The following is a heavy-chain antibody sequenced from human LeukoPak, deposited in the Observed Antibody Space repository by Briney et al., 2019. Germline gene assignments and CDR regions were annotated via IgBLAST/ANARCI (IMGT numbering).Heavy chain of an antibody. CDR3: ARGGVLCSGGSCYHAFDI. D-gene: IGHD2-15*01. J-gene: IGHJ3*02. V-gene: IGHV4-61*02. CDR2: IYTSGST. Sequence: SETLSLTCTVSGDSISSGSYYWSWLRQPAGTGLEWIGRIYTSGSTNYNPSLKSRVTISVDTSKNQFSLKLSSVTAADTAVYYCARGGVLCSGGSCYHAFDIWGQGTMVTVSS. CDR1: GDSISSGSYY.